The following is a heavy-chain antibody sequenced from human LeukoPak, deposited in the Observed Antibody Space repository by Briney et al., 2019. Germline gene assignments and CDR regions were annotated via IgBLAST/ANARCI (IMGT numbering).Heavy chain of an antibody. D-gene: IGHD3-3*01. CDR3: ARDHGTDYDFWSGYFSHAFDI. V-gene: IGHV1-69*04. J-gene: IGHJ3*02. Sequence: ASVKVPCKASGGTFSSYTISWVRQAPGQGLEWIGRIIPILGIANYAQKFQGRVTITADKSTSTAYMELSSLRSEDTAVYYCARDHGTDYDFWSGYFSHAFDIWGQGTMVTVSS. CDR1: GGTFSSYT. CDR2: IIPILGIA.